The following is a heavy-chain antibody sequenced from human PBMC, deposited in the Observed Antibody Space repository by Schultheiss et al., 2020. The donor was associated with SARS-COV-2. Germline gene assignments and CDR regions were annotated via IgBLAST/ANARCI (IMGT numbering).Heavy chain of an antibody. CDR2: INHSGST. V-gene: IGHV4-34*01. CDR1: GGSFSGYY. Sequence: SETLSLTCAVYGGSFSGYYWSWIRQPPGKGLEWIGEINHSGSTNYNPSLKSRVTISVDTSKNQFSLKLSSVTAADTAVYYCARATNGDPYYYYYYMDVWAKGPRSPSP. D-gene: IGHD4-17*01. CDR3: ARATNGDPYYYYYYMDV. J-gene: IGHJ6*03.